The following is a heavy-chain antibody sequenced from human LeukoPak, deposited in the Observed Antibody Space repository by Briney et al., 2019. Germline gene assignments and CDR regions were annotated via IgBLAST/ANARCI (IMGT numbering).Heavy chain of an antibody. CDR1: GFTFSSYA. Sequence: GGSLRLSCAASGFTFSSYAMHWVRQAPGKGLEWVAVISYDGSNKYYADPVKGRFTISRDNSKNTLYLQMNSLRAEDTAVYYCASPGSGSHYNYFDYWGQGTLVTVSS. V-gene: IGHV3-30-3*01. CDR3: ASPGSGSHYNYFDY. CDR2: ISYDGSNK. J-gene: IGHJ4*02. D-gene: IGHD1-26*01.